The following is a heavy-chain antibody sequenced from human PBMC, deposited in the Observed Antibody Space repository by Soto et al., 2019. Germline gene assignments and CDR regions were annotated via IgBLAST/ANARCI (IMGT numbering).Heavy chain of an antibody. D-gene: IGHD3-10*01. CDR1: GGTFSSYA. V-gene: IGHV1-69*06. J-gene: IGHJ6*02. CDR2: IIPIIGTA. Sequence: QVQLVQSGAEVKKPGSSVKVSCKASGGTFSSYAISWVRQAPGQGLEWMGGIIPIIGTANYAQKFQGRVTITADKSTSTAYMELCSLRSEDTAVYYCARATMVRGVIITNPYYYYGMDVWGQGTTVTVSS. CDR3: ARATMVRGVIITNPYYYYGMDV.